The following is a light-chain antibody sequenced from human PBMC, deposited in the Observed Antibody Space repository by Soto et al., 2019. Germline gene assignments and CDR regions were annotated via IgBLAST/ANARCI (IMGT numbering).Light chain of an antibody. J-gene: IGLJ2*01. CDR1: SSDVGGYNY. V-gene: IGLV2-8*01. CDR3: SSFAGGGNHAL. Sequence: QSVLTQPPSASGSLGQSVTISCTGTSSDVGGYNYVSWHQQHPGKAPKVMIYEVTKRPPGVPDRFSGSKSGNTASLTVSGLQAEDEADYYCSSFAGGGNHALLGGGTKLAVL. CDR2: EVT.